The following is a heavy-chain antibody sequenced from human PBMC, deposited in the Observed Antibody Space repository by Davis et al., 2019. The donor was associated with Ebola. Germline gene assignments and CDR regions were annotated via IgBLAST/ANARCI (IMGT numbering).Heavy chain of an antibody. V-gene: IGHV5-51*01. CDR2: IYPGDSDT. CDR1: GYSFSNYW. D-gene: IGHD5-18*01. J-gene: IGHJ4*02. Sequence: GESLKISCKGSGYSFSNYWIAWVRQMPGKGLEWMGIIYPGDSDTRYSPSFQGQVTISADKSISTAYLQWSSLKASDTAMYYCARRVNSYGYLVDYWGQGTLVTVSS. CDR3: ARRVNSYGYLVDY.